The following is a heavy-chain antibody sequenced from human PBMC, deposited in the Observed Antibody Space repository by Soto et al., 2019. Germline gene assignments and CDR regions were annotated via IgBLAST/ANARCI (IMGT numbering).Heavy chain of an antibody. J-gene: IGHJ6*02. D-gene: IGHD6-19*01. CDR3: ARVSSGWQFYYYYGMDV. CDR1: GGSISSYF. Sequence: SVTLSLTCTVSGGSISSYFWSWIRQPPGKGLEWIGYIYYSGSTNYNPSLKSRVTISVDTSKNQFSLKLSSVTAADTAVYYCARVSSGWQFYYYYGMDVWGQGTTVTVSS. CDR2: IYYSGST. V-gene: IGHV4-59*01.